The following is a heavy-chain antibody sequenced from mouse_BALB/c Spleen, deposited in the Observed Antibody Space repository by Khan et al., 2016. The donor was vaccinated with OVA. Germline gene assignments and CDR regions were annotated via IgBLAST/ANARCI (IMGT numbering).Heavy chain of an antibody. J-gene: IGHJ3*01. CDR2: INTYTGEA. Sequence: QIQLVQSGPELKKPGETVKISCKASGYTLTNYGMNWVKQAPGKGLKWMGWINTYTGEATYADDFKGRFAFSLETSASTAYLQINNLTNEDPATYSCASSNGNSWFAYWGQGTLVTVS. CDR1: GYTLTNYG. D-gene: IGHD2-1*01. V-gene: IGHV9-3-1*01. CDR3: ASSNGNSWFAY.